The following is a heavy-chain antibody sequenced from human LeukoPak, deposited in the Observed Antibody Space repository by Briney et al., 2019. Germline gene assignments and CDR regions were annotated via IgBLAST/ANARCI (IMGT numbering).Heavy chain of an antibody. D-gene: IGHD3-9*01. V-gene: IGHV3-23*01. J-gene: IGHJ4*02. CDR3: AKVDYDILTGYLGTIDY. CDR1: GFTFSSYA. CDR2: ISGSGGST. Sequence: GGSLRLSCAASGFTFSSYAMSWVRQAPGKGLEWVSAISGSGGSTYYADSVKDRFTISRDNSKNTLYLQMNSLRAEDTAVYYCAKVDYDILTGYLGTIDYWGQGTLVTVSS.